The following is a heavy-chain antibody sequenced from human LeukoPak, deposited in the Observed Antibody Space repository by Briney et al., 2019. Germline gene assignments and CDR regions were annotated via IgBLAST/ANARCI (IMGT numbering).Heavy chain of an antibody. Sequence: ASVKVSCKVSGYTLTELSMHWVRQAPGKGLEWMGGFDPEDGETIYAQKFQGRVTMTEDTSTDTAYMELSSLRSEDTAVYYCAREFYSLNYYDRYWFDPWGQGTLVTVSS. J-gene: IGHJ5*02. D-gene: IGHD3-22*01. CDR2: FDPEDGET. CDR3: AREFYSLNYYDRYWFDP. CDR1: GYTLTELS. V-gene: IGHV1-24*01.